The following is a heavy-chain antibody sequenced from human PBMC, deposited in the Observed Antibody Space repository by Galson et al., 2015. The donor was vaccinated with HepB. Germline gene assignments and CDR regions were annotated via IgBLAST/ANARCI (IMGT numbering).Heavy chain of an antibody. CDR1: GYTFTGYY. J-gene: IGHJ5*02. V-gene: IGHV1-2*05. CDR3: ARGDVVVPAAILGFDWFDP. CDR2: INPNSGGT. D-gene: IGHD2-2*02. Sequence: SVKVSCKASGYTFTGYYMHWVRQAPGQGLEWMGRINPNSGGTNYAQKFQGRVTMTRDTSISTAYMELSRLRSDDTVVYYCARGDVVVPAAILGFDWFDPWGQGTLATVSS.